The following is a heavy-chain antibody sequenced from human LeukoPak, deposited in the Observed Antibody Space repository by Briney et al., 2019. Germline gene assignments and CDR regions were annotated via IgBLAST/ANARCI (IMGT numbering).Heavy chain of an antibody. CDR1: GGSISSYY. V-gene: IGHV4-59*01. Sequence: SETLSLTCTVSGGSISSYYWSWIRQPPGKGLEWIGYIYYSGSTNYNPSLKSRATISVDTSKNQFSLKLSSVTAADTAVCYCARSPKGGSYFDYWGQGTLVTVSS. CDR2: IYYSGST. J-gene: IGHJ4*02. D-gene: IGHD1-26*01. CDR3: ARSPKGGSYFDY.